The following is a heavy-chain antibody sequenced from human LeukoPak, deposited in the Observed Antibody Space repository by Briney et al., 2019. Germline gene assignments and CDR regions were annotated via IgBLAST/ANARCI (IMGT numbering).Heavy chain of an antibody. CDR3: AKDYSSGWYGFDY. D-gene: IGHD6-19*01. J-gene: IGHJ4*02. CDR2: ISGSGGST. Sequence: GGSLRLSCAASGFTFSSYAMSWVRQAPGKGLEWVSAISGSGGSTYYADSVKGRFTISRDNSKNTLYLQMNSLRAEDTAVYYRAKDYSSGWYGFDYWGQGTLVTVSS. CDR1: GFTFSSYA. V-gene: IGHV3-23*01.